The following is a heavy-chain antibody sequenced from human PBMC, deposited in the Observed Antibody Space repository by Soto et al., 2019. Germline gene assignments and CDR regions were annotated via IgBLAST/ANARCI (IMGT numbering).Heavy chain of an antibody. CDR1: VASITPGSYS. J-gene: IGHJ5*02. V-gene: IGHV4-30-2*01. D-gene: IGHD2-2*01. CDR3: ARGGALRPNAHVPLDP. CDR2: LHVSGYT. Sequence: QLQLQESGSGLVKPSQPLSLTCTVSVASITPGSYSWSWIRQAPGKGLEWIGKLHVSGYTSFNTSLKGRVSSSVAPSKSQCSLNVVSVTAADTAVYYCARGGALRPNAHVPLDPWGQGRLVTVSS.